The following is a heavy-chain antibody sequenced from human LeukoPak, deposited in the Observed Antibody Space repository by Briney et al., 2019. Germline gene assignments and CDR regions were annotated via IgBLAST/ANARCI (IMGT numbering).Heavy chain of an antibody. CDR1: GFTFSGYS. V-gene: IGHV3-21*01. CDR2: ISSSSSYI. J-gene: IGHJ6*03. D-gene: IGHD3-10*01. CDR3: AALPVRGVIPGYYYYYYMDV. Sequence: GGSLRLSCAVSGFTFSGYSMKWVRQAPGKGLEWVSSISSSSSYIYYADSVKGRFTISRDNAKNSLYLQMNSLRAEDTAVYYCAALPVRGVIPGYYYYYYMDVWGKGTTVTVSS.